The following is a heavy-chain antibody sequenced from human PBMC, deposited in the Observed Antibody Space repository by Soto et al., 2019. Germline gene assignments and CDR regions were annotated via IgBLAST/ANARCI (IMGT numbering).Heavy chain of an antibody. V-gene: IGHV3-30-3*01. CDR1: GFTFSSYA. Sequence: GGSLRLSCAASGFTFSSYAMHWVRQAPGKGLEWVAVISYDGINKYYADSVKGRFTISRDNSKNTLYLQMNSLRAEDTAVYYCARDAHSSSSPNWFDPWGQGTLVTVSS. CDR2: ISYDGINK. CDR3: ARDAHSSSSPNWFDP. D-gene: IGHD6-6*01. J-gene: IGHJ5*02.